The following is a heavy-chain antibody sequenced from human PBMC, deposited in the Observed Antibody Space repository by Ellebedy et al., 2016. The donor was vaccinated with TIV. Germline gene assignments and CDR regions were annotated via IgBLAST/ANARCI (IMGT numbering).Heavy chain of an antibody. CDR3: ARESDYVRDAFDI. CDR1: GFTFSSYW. V-gene: IGHV3-74*01. CDR2: INSDGSST. D-gene: IGHD4-17*01. Sequence: GESLKISCAASGFTFSSYWMHWVRQAPGKGLVWVSRINSDGSSTSYADSVKGRFTISRDNAKNTLYLQMNSLRAEDTAVYYCARESDYVRDAFDIWGQGTMVTVSS. J-gene: IGHJ3*02.